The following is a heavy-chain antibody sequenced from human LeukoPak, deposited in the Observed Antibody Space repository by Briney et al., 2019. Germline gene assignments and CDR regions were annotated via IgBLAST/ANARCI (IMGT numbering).Heavy chain of an antibody. D-gene: IGHD3-3*01. V-gene: IGHV4-59*01. J-gene: IGHJ3*02. CDR2: IYYSGST. CDR3: ARGRFLDAFDI. CDR1: GGSISSYY. Sequence: AETLSLTCTVSGGSISSYYWSWIRQPPGKGLEWIGYIYYSGSTKYKPSLKSRVTISVDTSKNQFSLKLSSVTAADTAVYYCARGRFLDAFDIWGQGTMVTLSS.